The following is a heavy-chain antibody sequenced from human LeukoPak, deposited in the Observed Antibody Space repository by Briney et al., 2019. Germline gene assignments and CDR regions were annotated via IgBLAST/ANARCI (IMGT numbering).Heavy chain of an antibody. CDR3: ARSRPVAGFVSDYYTMDI. Sequence: SETLSLTCTVSGDSIRSDYWSWLRQPPGKGLEWLGYVYYSGSTQYHPSLKSRVTISIGTSKKQFSLRLSSVTAADTAEYYCARSRPVAGFVSDYYTMDIWGQGTTVTVAS. V-gene: IGHV4-59*08. J-gene: IGHJ6*02. D-gene: IGHD6-19*01. CDR2: VYYSGST. CDR1: GDSIRSDY.